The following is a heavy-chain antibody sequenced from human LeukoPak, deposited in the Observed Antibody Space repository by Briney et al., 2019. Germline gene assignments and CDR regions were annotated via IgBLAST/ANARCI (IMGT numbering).Heavy chain of an antibody. CDR1: RFTFSSYG. Sequence: PGGSLRLSCAVSRFTFSSYGMHWVRQAPAKGLEWVAVISYDGRNKNYTDSVRGRFTISRDNAKNTVDLQMDSLRAEDTAVYYCARGGSGCFDIWGQGTMVTVSS. J-gene: IGHJ3*02. CDR2: ISYDGRNK. CDR3: ARGGSGCFDI. D-gene: IGHD1-26*01. V-gene: IGHV3-30*03.